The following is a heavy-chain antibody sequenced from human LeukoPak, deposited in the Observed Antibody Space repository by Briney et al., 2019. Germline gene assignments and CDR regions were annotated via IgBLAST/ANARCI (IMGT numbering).Heavy chain of an antibody. D-gene: IGHD3-3*01. CDR3: ARVDYDFWSGYPYYFDY. Sequence: SETLSLTCTVSGGSISSHYWSWIRQPPGKGLEWIGYIYYSGSTNYNPSLKSRDTISVDTSKNQFSLKLSSVTAADTAVYYCARVDYDFWSGYPYYFDYWGQGTLVTVSS. V-gene: IGHV4-59*11. CDR2: IYYSGST. CDR1: GGSISSHY. J-gene: IGHJ4*02.